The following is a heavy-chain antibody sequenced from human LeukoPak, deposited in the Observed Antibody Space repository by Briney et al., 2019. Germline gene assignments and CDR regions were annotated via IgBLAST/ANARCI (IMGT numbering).Heavy chain of an antibody. CDR3: ARGGILVQGVTILYGMDV. J-gene: IGHJ6*02. V-gene: IGHV1-2*02. CDR2: INPNSGGT. D-gene: IGHD3-10*01. CDR1: GYTFTGYY. Sequence: ASVKVSCKASGYTFTGYYMHWVRQAPGQGLEWMGWINPNSGGTNYAQKFQGRVTMTRDTSISTAYMELSRLRSEDTAVYYCARGGILVQGVTILYGMDVWGQGTTVTVSS.